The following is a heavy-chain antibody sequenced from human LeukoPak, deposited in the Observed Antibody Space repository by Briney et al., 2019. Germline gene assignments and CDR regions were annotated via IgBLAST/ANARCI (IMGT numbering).Heavy chain of an antibody. J-gene: IGHJ5*02. CDR1: GFTFDDYG. CDR2: INWNGGST. V-gene: IGHV3-20*04. Sequence: GGSLRLSCAASGFTFDDYGMSWVRQAPGKGLEWVSGINWNGGSTGYADSVKGRFTISRDNAKNSLYLQMNSLRAEDTALYYRLPTRDPGVLPMRQGDWFDPWGQGTLVTVSS. CDR3: LPTRDPGVLPMRQGDWFDP.